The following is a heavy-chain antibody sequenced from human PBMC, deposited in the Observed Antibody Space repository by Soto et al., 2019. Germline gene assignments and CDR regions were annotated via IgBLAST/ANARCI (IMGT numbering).Heavy chain of an antibody. V-gene: IGHV3-7*01. Sequence: GGSLRLSCAASGFTFSSYWMSWVRQAPGKGLEWVANIKQDGSEKYYVDSVKGRFTISRDNAKNSLYLQMNSLRAEDTAVYYCASPGYSSSWWFQLDYWGQGTLVTVSS. CDR2: IKQDGSEK. CDR1: GFTFSSYW. J-gene: IGHJ4*02. CDR3: ASPGYSSSWWFQLDY. D-gene: IGHD6-13*01.